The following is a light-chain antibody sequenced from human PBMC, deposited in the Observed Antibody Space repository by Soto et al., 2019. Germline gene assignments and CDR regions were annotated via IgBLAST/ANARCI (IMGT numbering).Light chain of an antibody. J-gene: IGKJ1*01. V-gene: IGKV1-39*01. CDR3: QQSYTAPWT. CDR2: AAS. CDR1: QRISNY. Sequence: DIQMTQSPSSLSASVGDRVTITCRASQRISNYLNWYQQKPGKAPKLLIYAASTLQSGVPSRFSGSGSETDFTLTISSLQPEDFATYYCQQSYTAPWTFGQGTKVQIK.